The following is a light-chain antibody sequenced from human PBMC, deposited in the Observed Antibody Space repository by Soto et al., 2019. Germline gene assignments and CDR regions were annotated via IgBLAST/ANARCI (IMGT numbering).Light chain of an antibody. CDR1: QDIRKY. CDR3: QQYDNLPVT. CDR2: DAS. V-gene: IGKV1-33*01. Sequence: IQMTQSPSYLSASVADRVTITCQASQDIRKYLNWYQNKPGKSPKFLNHDASNLETGVPSRFSGSGSGTEFSFTISSLQPEDIATDYCQQYDNLPVTFGQGTRLEIK. J-gene: IGKJ5*01.